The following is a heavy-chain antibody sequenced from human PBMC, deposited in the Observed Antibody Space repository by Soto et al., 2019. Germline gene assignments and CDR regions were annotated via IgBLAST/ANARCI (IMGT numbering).Heavy chain of an antibody. Sequence: SETLSLTCTVSGDSISTFYWGWMRQSPGKELEWIGYVYYTGSTNYNPSLKSRVTISVDRSKNQFSLKLTSANAADTAVYYCARGRTVRNYADDSSDYFYFFDYWGQGTQLTVSS. J-gene: IGHJ4*02. CDR1: GDSISTFY. CDR3: ARGRTVRNYADDSSDYFYFFDY. D-gene: IGHD3-22*01. CDR2: VYYTGST. V-gene: IGHV4-59*01.